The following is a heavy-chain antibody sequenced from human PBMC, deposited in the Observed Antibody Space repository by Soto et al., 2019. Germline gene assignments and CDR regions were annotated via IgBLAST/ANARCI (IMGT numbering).Heavy chain of an antibody. CDR2: INKDGSKQ. CDR3: SRENWFQDY. V-gene: IGHV3-7*03. Sequence: EVQLVESGGGLVQPGGSLRLSCAASGFTFTAYYMTWVRQVPGKGLEWVASINKDGSKQYYVDSVKGRFTISRDNAINSLYLQMNSLSAGDTALYYCSRENWFQDYWGQGTLVTVSS. CDR1: GFTFTAYY. D-gene: IGHD3-10*01. J-gene: IGHJ4*02.